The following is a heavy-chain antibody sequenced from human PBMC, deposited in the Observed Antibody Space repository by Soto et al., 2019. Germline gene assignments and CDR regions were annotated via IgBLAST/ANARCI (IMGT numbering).Heavy chain of an antibody. CDR2: IYYSGST. Sequence: SETLSLTCTVSGGSISSGGYYWSWLRQHPGKGLEWIGYIYYSGSTYYNPSLKSRVTISVDTSKNQFSLKLSSVTAADTAVYYWASEWTHGGMDVWGQGTTVTVSS. D-gene: IGHD3-3*01. J-gene: IGHJ6*02. CDR3: ASEWTHGGMDV. CDR1: GGSISSGGYY. V-gene: IGHV4-31*03.